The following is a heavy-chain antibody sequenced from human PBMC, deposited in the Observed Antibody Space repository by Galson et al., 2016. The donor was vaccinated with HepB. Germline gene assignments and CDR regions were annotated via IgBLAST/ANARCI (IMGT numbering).Heavy chain of an antibody. D-gene: IGHD4-17*01. J-gene: IGHJ2*01. CDR3: ARGYYGLDL. CDR2: IKEDGTAR. V-gene: IGHV3-7*01. CDR1: GFTFRIYW. Sequence: SCAASGFTFRIYWMSWVRQAPGKGLEWVANIKEDGTARYYVDSVKGRFTISRDDAKNSMYLEMSSLRSEDTAVYYCARGYYGLDLWGRGTLVSVSS.